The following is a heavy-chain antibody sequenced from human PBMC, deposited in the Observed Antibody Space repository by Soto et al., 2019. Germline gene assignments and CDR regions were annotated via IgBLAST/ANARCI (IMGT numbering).Heavy chain of an antibody. D-gene: IGHD3-9*01. CDR3: AKGAGLPSFDWVGLCDV. CDR1: EFTFNSYS. J-gene: IGHJ6*02. CDR2: FCASDGTS. Sequence: VQLLESGGGLVQPGGSLRLSCAASEFTFNSYSMSWVRQAPGKGLEWVSAFCASDGTSYYADSVKGRFTISRDNSKNTFYLQMNSLRAEDTAVYYCAKGAGLPSFDWVGLCDVWGQGTTVTVSS. V-gene: IGHV3-23*01.